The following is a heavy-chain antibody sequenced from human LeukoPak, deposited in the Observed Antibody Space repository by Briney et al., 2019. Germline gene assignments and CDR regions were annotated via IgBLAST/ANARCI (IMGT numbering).Heavy chain of an antibody. J-gene: IGHJ4*02. Sequence: ASVKVSCKASGYSFTSNYIHWVRQAPGQGLEWMGMIYPRDGSTSYAQKFQGRVTVTRDTSTSTVHMELSGLGSEDTAVYYCARDREAFDYWGQGTLVTVSS. CDR3: ARDREAFDY. CDR1: GYSFTSNY. CDR2: IYPRDGST. V-gene: IGHV1-46*01.